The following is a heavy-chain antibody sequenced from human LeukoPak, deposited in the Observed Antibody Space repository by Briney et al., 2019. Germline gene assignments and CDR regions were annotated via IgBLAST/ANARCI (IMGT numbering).Heavy chain of an antibody. V-gene: IGHV3-21*01. CDR1: GFTFSSYS. CDR3: ARDGGDYDFWSGYYATYYYYMDV. J-gene: IGHJ6*03. CDR2: ISSSSSYI. D-gene: IGHD3-3*01. Sequence: GGSLRLSCAASGFTFSSYSMNWVRQAPGKGLEWVSSISSSSSYIYYADSVKGRFTISRDNAKNSLYLQMNSLRAEDTAVYYCARDGGDYDFWSGYYATYYYYMDVWGKGTTVTVSS.